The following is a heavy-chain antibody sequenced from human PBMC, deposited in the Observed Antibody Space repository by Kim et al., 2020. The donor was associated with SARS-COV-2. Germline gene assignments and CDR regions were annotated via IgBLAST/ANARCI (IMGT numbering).Heavy chain of an antibody. J-gene: IGHJ4*02. Sequence: APVKGRFTISRDDSKNPLYLQMNSLKTEDTAVYYCTTGPDYYDSSGYVDYWGQGTLVTVSS. V-gene: IGHV3-15*01. CDR3: TTGPDYYDSSGYVDY. D-gene: IGHD3-22*01.